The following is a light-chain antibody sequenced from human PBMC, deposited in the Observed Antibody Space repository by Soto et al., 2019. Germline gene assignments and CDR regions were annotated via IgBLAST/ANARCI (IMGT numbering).Light chain of an antibody. CDR3: SSHTSGSTRV. CDR1: SGDVGGYHY. J-gene: IGLJ1*01. CDR2: EVT. Sequence: QSALTQPASVSGSPGQSIAISCTGTSGDVGGYHYVSWYQQHPDKAPKLMIYEVTKRPSWVSNRFSGSKSGNTASLTISGLQPEDEADYYCSSHTSGSTRVFGSGTKVTVL. V-gene: IGLV2-14*01.